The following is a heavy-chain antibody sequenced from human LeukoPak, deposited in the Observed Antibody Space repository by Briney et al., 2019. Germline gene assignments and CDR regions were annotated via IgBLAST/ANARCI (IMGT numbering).Heavy chain of an antibody. CDR1: GYTFTGYY. J-gene: IGHJ4*02. Sequence: RASVKVSCKASGYTFTGYYMHWVRQAPGQGLEWMGWINPNSGGTNCAQKFQGRVTMTRDTSISTAYMELSRLRSDDTAVYYCARDADYDILTGYQIDYWGQGTLVTVSS. CDR2: INPNSGGT. V-gene: IGHV1-2*02. CDR3: ARDADYDILTGYQIDY. D-gene: IGHD3-9*01.